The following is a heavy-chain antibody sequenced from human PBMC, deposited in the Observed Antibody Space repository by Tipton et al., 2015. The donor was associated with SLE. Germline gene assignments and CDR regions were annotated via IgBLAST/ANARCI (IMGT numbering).Heavy chain of an antibody. D-gene: IGHD4-17*01. Sequence: QLVQSGAEVKKPGASVKVSCKASGYTFTSYGISWVRQAPGQGLEWMGWISAYNGNTNYAQNLQGRVTMTTDTSTSTAYMELRSLRSDDTAVYYCAGDFEGWTPTTTLTSDYWGEGTVVTVSS. CDR3: AGDFEGWTPTTTLTSDY. CDR1: GYTFTSYG. J-gene: IGHJ4*02. V-gene: IGHV1-18*04. CDR2: ISAYNGNT.